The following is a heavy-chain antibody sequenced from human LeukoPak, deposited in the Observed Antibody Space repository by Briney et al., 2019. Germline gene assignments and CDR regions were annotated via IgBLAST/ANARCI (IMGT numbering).Heavy chain of an antibody. V-gene: IGHV3-11*01. CDR3: ARDTLTDIAARPLDY. D-gene: IGHD6-6*01. CDR2: ISNSGGTK. J-gene: IGHJ4*02. CDR1: GFTFGDYY. Sequence: GGSLRLSCEASGFTFGDYYMAWIRQAPGKGLEYISDISNSGGTKYYADSVKGWFTISRDNAKNSLILQMDRLTFEDTAIYYCARDTLTDIAARPLDYWGQGTLVTVSS.